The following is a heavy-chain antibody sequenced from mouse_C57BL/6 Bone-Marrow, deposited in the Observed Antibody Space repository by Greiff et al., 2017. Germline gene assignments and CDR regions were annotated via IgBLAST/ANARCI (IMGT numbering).Heavy chain of an antibody. V-gene: IGHV1-19*01. CDR3: ARETGYADY. J-gene: IGHJ2*01. CDR2: INPYNGGT. CDR1: GYTFTDYY. Sequence: EVKLVESGPVLVKPGASVKMSCKASGYTFTDYYMNWVKQSHGKSLEWIGVINPYNGGTSYNQKFKGKATLTVDKSSSTAYMELNSLTSEDSAVYYCARETGYADYWGQGTTLTVSS. D-gene: IGHD2-14*01.